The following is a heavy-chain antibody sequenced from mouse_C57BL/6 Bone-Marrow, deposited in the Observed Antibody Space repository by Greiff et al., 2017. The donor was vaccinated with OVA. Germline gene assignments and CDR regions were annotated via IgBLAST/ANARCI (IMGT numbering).Heavy chain of an antibody. V-gene: IGHV1-62-2*01. CDR3: ARHEERYYGSSGSFDY. CDR2: FYPGSGSI. D-gene: IGHD1-1*01. J-gene: IGHJ2*01. Sequence: QVHVKQSGAELVKPGASVKLSCKASGYTFTEYTIHWVKQRSGQGLEWIGWFYPGSGSIKYNEKFKDKATLTADKSSSTVYMELSRLTSEDSAVYFCARHEERYYGSSGSFDYWGQGTTLTVSS. CDR1: GYTFTEYT.